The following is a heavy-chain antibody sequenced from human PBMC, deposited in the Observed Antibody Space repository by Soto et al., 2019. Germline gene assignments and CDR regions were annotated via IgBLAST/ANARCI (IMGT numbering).Heavy chain of an antibody. J-gene: IGHJ4*02. Sequence: EVELVESRGGLVQPGGSLRLSCAASGFTFSHHWMGWVRQAPGKGLEWLATINQDGSQKYYVDSVKGRFTISRDNAQNSVYLQMNSLGAEDTAVYFCVRDYGYYVFEYWGQGTLVAVSS. V-gene: IGHV3-7*01. CDR2: INQDGSQK. CDR3: VRDYGYYVFEY. CDR1: GFTFSHHW. D-gene: IGHD5-18*01.